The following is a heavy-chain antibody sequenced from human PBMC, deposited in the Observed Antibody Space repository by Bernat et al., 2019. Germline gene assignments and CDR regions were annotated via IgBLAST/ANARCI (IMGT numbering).Heavy chain of an antibody. Sequence: GGAGGGGVRPGGSLRLSCAASGFTFNSAWMGWVRQAPGKGLEWVGRVKSKTDGAAIAYAAPVKVSFTVSSDDSKNTFDLQMNSLETEDTAVYYCTTFGGIWGQGTLVTVSS. CDR1: GFTFNSAW. V-gene: IGHV3-15*01. D-gene: IGHD3-16*01. J-gene: IGHJ4*02. CDR2: VKSKTDGAAI. CDR3: TTFGGI.